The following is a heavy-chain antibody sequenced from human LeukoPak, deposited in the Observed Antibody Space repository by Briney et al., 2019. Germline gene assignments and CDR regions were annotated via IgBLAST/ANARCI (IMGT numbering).Heavy chain of an antibody. V-gene: IGHV3-9*01. Sequence: GGSLRLSCAASGFTFDDYAMHWVRQAPGKGLEWVSGISWNSGSIGYADSAKGRFTISRDNAKNSLYLQMNSLRAVDTALYYCAKSTGTTHFDYWGQGTLVTVSS. CDR1: GFTFDDYA. J-gene: IGHJ4*02. CDR3: AKSTGTTHFDY. CDR2: ISWNSGSI. D-gene: IGHD4-17*01.